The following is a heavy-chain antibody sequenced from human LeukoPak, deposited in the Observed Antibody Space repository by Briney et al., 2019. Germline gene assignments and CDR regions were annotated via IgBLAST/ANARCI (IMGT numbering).Heavy chain of an antibody. D-gene: IGHD4-17*01. Sequence: PGRSLRLSCAASGFTFSSYGMHWVRQAPGKGLEWVAVISYDGSNKYYADSVKGRFTISRDNSKNTLYLQMNSLRAEDTAVYYCARDHRGYGDYYYYYYMDVWGKGTTVTISS. CDR1: GFTFSSYG. V-gene: IGHV3-30*03. CDR2: ISYDGSNK. CDR3: ARDHRGYGDYYYYYYMDV. J-gene: IGHJ6*03.